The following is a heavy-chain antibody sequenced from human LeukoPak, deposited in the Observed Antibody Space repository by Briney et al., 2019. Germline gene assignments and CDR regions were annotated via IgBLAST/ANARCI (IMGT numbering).Heavy chain of an antibody. CDR3: ARDSSYYDILTGHYYYYGMDV. V-gene: IGHV1-69*13. CDR2: IIPIFGTA. D-gene: IGHD3-9*01. CDR1: GGTFSSYA. Sequence: GASVKVSCKASGGTFSSYAISWVRQAPGQGLEWMGGIIPIFGTANYAQKFQGRVTITADESTSTAYMELSSLRSEDTAVYYCARDSSYYDILTGHYYYYGMDVWGKGTTVTVSS. J-gene: IGHJ6*04.